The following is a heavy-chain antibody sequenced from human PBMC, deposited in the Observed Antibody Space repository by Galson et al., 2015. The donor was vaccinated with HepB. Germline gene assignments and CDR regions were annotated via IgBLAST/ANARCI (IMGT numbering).Heavy chain of an antibody. J-gene: IGHJ4*02. D-gene: IGHD3-16*01. CDR3: ARDFVRSDDYVWGSPLDY. Sequence: SVKVSCKASGYIFTGYYMHWVRQATGQGLEWMGRINPKSGDTEFAQTFQGRVTMTRDTSISTGYMELSRLRSDDTAVYYCARDFVRSDDYVWGSPLDYWGQGTLITVSS. CDR2: INPKSGDT. CDR1: GYIFTGYY. V-gene: IGHV1-2*02.